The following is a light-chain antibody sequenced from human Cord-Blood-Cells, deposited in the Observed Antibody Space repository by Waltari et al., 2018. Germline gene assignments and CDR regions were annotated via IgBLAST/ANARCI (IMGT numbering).Light chain of an antibody. CDR2: AAS. J-gene: IGKJ2*01. V-gene: IGKV1-8*01. CDR1: QGISSY. Sequence: AIRLTQSPSSLSASTGDRDTITCRASQGISSYLAWYQQKPGKAPKLLIYAASTLQIGVPSRFSGSGSGTDFTLTISCLQSEDFATYYCQQYYSYLYTFGQGTKLEIK. CDR3: QQYYSYLYT.